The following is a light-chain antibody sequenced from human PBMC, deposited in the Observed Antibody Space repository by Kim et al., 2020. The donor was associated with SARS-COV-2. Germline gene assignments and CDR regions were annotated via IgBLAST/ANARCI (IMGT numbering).Light chain of an antibody. CDR3: QQYNSWLIT. V-gene: IGKV3-15*01. J-gene: IGKJ5*01. CDR1: QSIINN. Sequence: EIVMTQSPATLSVSPGERATLSCRASQSIINNLAWYQQKPGQAPWLLISGASTRATGIPARFSGSGSGTEFTLTISSLQSEDFAVYYCQQYNSWLITFGQGTRLEIK. CDR2: GAS.